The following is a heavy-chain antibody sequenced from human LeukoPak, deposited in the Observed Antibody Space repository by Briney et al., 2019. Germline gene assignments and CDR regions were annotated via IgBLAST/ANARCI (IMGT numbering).Heavy chain of an antibody. V-gene: IGHV3-21*01. CDR1: GFTFSSYS. Sequence: NPGGSLRLSCAASGFTFSSYSMNWVRQAPGKGLEWVSSISSSSSYIYYADSVKVRFTISRDNAKNSLYLQMNSLRAEDTAVYYCARDGPHYDSSGYDYWGQGTLVTVSS. CDR2: ISSSSSYI. CDR3: ARDGPHYDSSGYDY. D-gene: IGHD3-22*01. J-gene: IGHJ4*02.